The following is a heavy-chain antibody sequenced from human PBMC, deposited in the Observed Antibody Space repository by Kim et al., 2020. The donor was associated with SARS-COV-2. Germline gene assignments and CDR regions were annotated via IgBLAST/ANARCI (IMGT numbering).Heavy chain of an antibody. J-gene: IGHJ4*02. CDR3: ARGGRSGSASDY. CDR2: IYDSERN. V-gene: IGHV4-39*01. CDR1: GGSISSSSYY. Sequence: SETLSLTCTVSGGSISSSSYYWGWMRQPPGKGLEWIGSIYDSERNYENPALRRRTTISVDTSKNQYSLKLSLVTDAETAVYYCARGGRSGSASDYWGQGTLVTVSS. D-gene: IGHD1-26*01.